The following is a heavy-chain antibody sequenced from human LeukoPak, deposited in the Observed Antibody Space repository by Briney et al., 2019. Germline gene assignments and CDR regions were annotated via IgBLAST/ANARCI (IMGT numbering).Heavy chain of an antibody. Sequence: SETLSLTCTVSGGSVSSYYWSLIRQAPVKGLEWIGNINYSGSTRYNPSLKNRVTMSVDTSKNQFSLKLSSVTAADTALYYCARDLYSPSSGSLAFDLWGQGTLVTVSS. CDR1: GGSVSSYY. J-gene: IGHJ3*01. CDR3: ARDLYSPSSGSLAFDL. V-gene: IGHV4-59*02. CDR2: INYSGST. D-gene: IGHD3-22*01.